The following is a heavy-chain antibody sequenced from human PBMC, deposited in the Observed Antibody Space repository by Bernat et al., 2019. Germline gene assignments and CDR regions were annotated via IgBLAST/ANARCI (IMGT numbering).Heavy chain of an antibody. CDR1: GFTFSSYW. J-gene: IGHJ6*02. Sequence: EVQLVESGGGLVQPGGSLRLSCAASGFTFSSYWMSWVRQAPGKGLEWVANRKQDGSEKYFVDSVKGRLTIYRDNAKNSLFLQMNSLRDEDTAVYYCAREGWVYEIPPRVYGMDVWGQGTTVTVSS. D-gene: IGHD2/OR15-2a*01. CDR2: RKQDGSEK. V-gene: IGHV3-7*01. CDR3: AREGWVYEIPPRVYGMDV.